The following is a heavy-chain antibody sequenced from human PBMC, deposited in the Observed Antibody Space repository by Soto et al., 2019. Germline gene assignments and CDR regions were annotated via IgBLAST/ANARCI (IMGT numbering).Heavy chain of an antibody. V-gene: IGHV5-51*01. Sequence: PGESLKISCKGSGYIFTSYWIAWVRQMPGKGLEWMGIIYPGDSDSRYSPSFQGQVNFSADKYISTAYLQWSSLKASDTAMYYCARLHYDTSGYYPRSFDYWGQGTLVTVSS. CDR2: IYPGDSDS. CDR3: ARLHYDTSGYYPRSFDY. J-gene: IGHJ4*02. CDR1: GYIFTSYW. D-gene: IGHD3-22*01.